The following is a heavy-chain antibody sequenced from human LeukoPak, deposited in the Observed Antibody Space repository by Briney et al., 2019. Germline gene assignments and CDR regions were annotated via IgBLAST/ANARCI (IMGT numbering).Heavy chain of an antibody. CDR3: VGSRYCNGGACYATFDF. Sequence: SETLSLTCTVSGGSISSYYWSWIRQPPGKGLEWIGYMYYSGSTNYNPSLKSRVTMSLDTSKNQFSLKLSSMTAADTAVYYCVGSRYCNGGACYATFDFWGQGTLVTVSS. J-gene: IGHJ4*02. D-gene: IGHD2-15*01. V-gene: IGHV4-59*12. CDR1: GGSISSYY. CDR2: MYYSGST.